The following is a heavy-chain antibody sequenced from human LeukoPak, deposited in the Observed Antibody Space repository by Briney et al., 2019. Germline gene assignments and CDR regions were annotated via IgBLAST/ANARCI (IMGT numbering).Heavy chain of an antibody. J-gene: IGHJ4*02. CDR2: IKSKTDGGTT. CDR1: GFTFSNAW. V-gene: IGHV3-15*01. CDR3: ARAVGATLFSPQEK. Sequence: GGSLRLSCAASGFTFSNAWMSWVRQAPGKGLEWVGRIKSKTDGGTTDYAAPVKGRFTISRDNSKNTLYLQMNSLRAEDTAVYYCARAVGATLFSPQEKWGQGTLVTVSS. D-gene: IGHD1-26*01.